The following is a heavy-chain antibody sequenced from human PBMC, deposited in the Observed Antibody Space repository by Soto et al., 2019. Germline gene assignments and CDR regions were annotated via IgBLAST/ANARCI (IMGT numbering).Heavy chain of an antibody. Sequence: GGSLGLSCAASGFSFSSYWMHWVRQAPGKGLVWVSRINSDGSSTSYADSVKGRFTISRDNAKNTLYLQMNSLRAEDTAVYYCARGGRGYCTHGVCYRHVYWGQGTLVTSPQ. J-gene: IGHJ4*02. D-gene: IGHD2-8*01. CDR1: GFSFSSYW. CDR3: ARGGRGYCTHGVCYRHVY. V-gene: IGHV3-74*01. CDR2: INSDGSST.